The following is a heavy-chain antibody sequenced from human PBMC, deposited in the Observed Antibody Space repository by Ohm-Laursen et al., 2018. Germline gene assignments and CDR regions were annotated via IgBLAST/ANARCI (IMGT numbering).Heavy chain of an antibody. CDR3: ARDRSYYDSSGYAAEPDYFDY. D-gene: IGHD3-22*01. CDR1: GFTFSSYA. CDR2: ISGSGGST. V-gene: IGHV3-23*01. J-gene: IGHJ4*02. Sequence: GSLRLSCSASGFTFSSYAMSWVRQAPGKGLEWVSAISGSGGSTYYADSVKGRFTISRDNSKNTLYLQMNSLRAEDTALYYCARDRSYYDSSGYAAEPDYFDYWGQGTLVTVSS.